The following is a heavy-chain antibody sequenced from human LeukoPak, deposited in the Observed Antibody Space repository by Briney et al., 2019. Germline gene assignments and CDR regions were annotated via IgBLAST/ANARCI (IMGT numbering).Heavy chain of an antibody. Sequence: GGSLRLSCAASGFAVSSNYMSWVRQAPGKGPEWVTVIYSGGDTYYAGSVKGRFTISRDNSKNTLYLQMNSLRVEDTAVYYCASGSYYGSGSWGLGYWGQGTLVTVSS. D-gene: IGHD3-10*01. J-gene: IGHJ4*02. CDR1: GFAVSSNY. V-gene: IGHV3-53*01. CDR2: IYSGGDT. CDR3: ASGSYYGSGSWGLGY.